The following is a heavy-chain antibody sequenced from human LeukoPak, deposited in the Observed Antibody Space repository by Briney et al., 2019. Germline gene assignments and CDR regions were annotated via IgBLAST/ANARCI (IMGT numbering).Heavy chain of an antibody. Sequence: GGSLRLSCAASGFTFSSYSMSWVRQAPGKGLEWVSSISSSSSYIYYADSVKGRFTISRDNAKNSLYLQMNSLRAEDTAVYYCERDQSIYDFWSGYSGGYGMDVWGQGTTVTVSS. CDR2: ISSSSSYI. CDR3: ERDQSIYDFWSGYSGGYGMDV. J-gene: IGHJ6*02. V-gene: IGHV3-21*01. D-gene: IGHD3-3*01. CDR1: GFTFSSYS.